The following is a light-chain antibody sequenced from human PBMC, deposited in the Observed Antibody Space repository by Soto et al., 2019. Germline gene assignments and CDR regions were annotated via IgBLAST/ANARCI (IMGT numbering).Light chain of an antibody. CDR2: DAS. CDR1: QSVSSY. CDR3: QQYETDWWT. Sequence: EIVLTQSPATLSLSPGERATLSCRASQSVSSYLAWYQQKPGQAPRLLIYDASNRATGIPARFSGSGSGTDFTLTISSLQPDDFATYYCQQYETDWWTFGQGTKVDIK. V-gene: IGKV3-11*01. J-gene: IGKJ1*01.